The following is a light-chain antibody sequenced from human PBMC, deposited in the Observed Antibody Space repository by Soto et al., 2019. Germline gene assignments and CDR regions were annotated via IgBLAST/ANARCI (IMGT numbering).Light chain of an antibody. Sequence: EIVLTQSPGTLSLSPGERATLSCRASQSVSGSYLAWYQQKPGQAPRLLIYGASSRATGIPDRFGGSGSGTDFTLTISRLEPEDLAVYYCQQRSNWRSGTFGPGTKVDIK. J-gene: IGKJ3*01. CDR3: QQRSNWRSGT. CDR2: GAS. CDR1: QSVSGSY. V-gene: IGKV3D-20*02.